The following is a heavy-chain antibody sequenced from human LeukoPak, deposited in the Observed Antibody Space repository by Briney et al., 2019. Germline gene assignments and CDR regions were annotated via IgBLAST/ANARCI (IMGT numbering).Heavy chain of an antibody. J-gene: IGHJ4*02. Sequence: ASVKVSCKVSGYTLTELSMHWVRQAPGKGLEWMGGFDPEDGETIYAQKFQGRVTMTEDTSTDTAYMELSSLRSEDTAVYYCATELDYGGFFDYWGQGTLVTVSS. CDR2: FDPEDGET. CDR1: GYTLTELS. V-gene: IGHV1-24*01. D-gene: IGHD4-23*01. CDR3: ATELDYGGFFDY.